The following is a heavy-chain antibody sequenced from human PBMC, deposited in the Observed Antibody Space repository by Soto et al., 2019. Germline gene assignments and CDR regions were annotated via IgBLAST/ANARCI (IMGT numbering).Heavy chain of an antibody. V-gene: IGHV3-21*01. D-gene: IGHD6-6*01. CDR2: ISSSSSYI. J-gene: IGHJ5*02. CDR3: ARGQSIADENWFDP. CDR1: GFTFSRYS. Sequence: EVQLVESGGGLVKPGGSLRLSCAASGFTFSRYSMNWVRQAPGKGLEWVSSISSSSSYIYYADSVKGRFTISRDNAKNSLYLQMNSLTAEDTAVYYCARGQSIADENWFDPWGHGTLVTVSS.